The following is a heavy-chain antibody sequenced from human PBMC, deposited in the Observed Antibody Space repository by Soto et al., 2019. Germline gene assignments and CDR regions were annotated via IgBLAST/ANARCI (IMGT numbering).Heavy chain of an antibody. CDR1: GFTFSSYW. Sequence: EVQLVESGGGLVQPGGSLRLSCAASGFTFSSYWMHWVRQAPGKGLVWVSRINGDGSSLYYADSVKGRLTISRDSAKNTLYLPINSLRDEDTGVYYCARGATGYGNFDYWGQGTLVTVSS. J-gene: IGHJ4*02. D-gene: IGHD5-12*01. V-gene: IGHV3-74*01. CDR2: INGDGSSL. CDR3: ARGATGYGNFDY.